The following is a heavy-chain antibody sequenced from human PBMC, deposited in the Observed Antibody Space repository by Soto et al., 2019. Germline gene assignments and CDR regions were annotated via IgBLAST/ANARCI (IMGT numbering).Heavy chain of an antibody. D-gene: IGHD2-2*01. CDR1: GFTFSDYY. Sequence: QVQLVESGGGLVKPGGSLRLSCAASGFTFSDYYMSWIRQAPGKGLEWVSYISSSSSYTNYADSVKGRFTISRDNAKNSLYLQMNSLRAEDTAVYYCARDPGSAYQQGYFDYWGQGTLVTVSS. V-gene: IGHV3-11*05. J-gene: IGHJ4*02. CDR3: ARDPGSAYQQGYFDY. CDR2: ISSSSSYT.